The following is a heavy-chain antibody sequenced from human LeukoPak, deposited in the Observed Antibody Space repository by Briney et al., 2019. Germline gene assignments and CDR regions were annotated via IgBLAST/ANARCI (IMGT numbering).Heavy chain of an antibody. CDR1: GFTFSPYW. V-gene: IGHV3-48*02. Sequence: EGSLRLSCAASGFTFSPYWMHWVRQAPGKGLEWVSYISSSSSTIYYADSVKGRFTISRDNAKNSLYLQMNSLRDEDTAVYYCAREGIAVAGTSGSCDYWGQGTLVTVSS. D-gene: IGHD6-19*01. CDR3: AREGIAVAGTSGSCDY. J-gene: IGHJ4*02. CDR2: ISSSSSTI.